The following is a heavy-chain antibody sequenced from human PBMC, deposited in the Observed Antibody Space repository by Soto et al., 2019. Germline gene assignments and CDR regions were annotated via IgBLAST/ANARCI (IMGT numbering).Heavy chain of an antibody. V-gene: IGHV3-21*01. CDR2: ISSSSSYI. D-gene: IGHD1-1*01. CDR3: ARRSQTGSDAFDI. Sequence: GGSLRLSCAASGFTFSSYSMNWVRQAPGKGLVWVSSISSSSSYICYADSVKGRFTISRDNAKNTLYLQMNSLRAEDTAVYYCARRSQTGSDAFDIWGQGTMVTVS. CDR1: GFTFSSYS. J-gene: IGHJ3*02.